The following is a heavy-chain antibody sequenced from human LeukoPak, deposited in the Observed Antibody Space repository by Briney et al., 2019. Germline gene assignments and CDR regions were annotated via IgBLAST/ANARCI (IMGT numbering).Heavy chain of an antibody. CDR2: IPYDGSNK. D-gene: IGHD6-13*01. CDR3: VRGAYSSSWLNFDY. V-gene: IGHV3-30*04. CDR1: GFTFSSYA. Sequence: GGSLRLSCAASGFTFSSYAMHWVRQAPGKGLEWVALIPYDGSNKYYADPVKGRFTVSRDNSKNTLYLQMNSLRAEDTAVYYCVRGAYSSSWLNFDYWGQGTLVTVSS. J-gene: IGHJ4*02.